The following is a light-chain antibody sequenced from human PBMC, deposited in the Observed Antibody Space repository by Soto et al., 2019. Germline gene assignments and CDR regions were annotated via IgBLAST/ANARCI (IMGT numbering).Light chain of an antibody. CDR3: QERSNVVT. V-gene: IGKV3-11*01. CDR2: DAF. J-gene: IGKJ4*01. Sequence: EIVLTQSPATLSLSPGERATLSCRASQSINTYLAWYQQKPGQTPRLLIYDAFHRAPGIPARFSGSGSGTAFTLSITTLESEDLAVYYCQERSNVVTFGGGTKVEI. CDR1: QSINTY.